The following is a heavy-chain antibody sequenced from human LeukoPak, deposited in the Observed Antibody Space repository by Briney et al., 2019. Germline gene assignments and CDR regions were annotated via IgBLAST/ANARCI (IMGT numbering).Heavy chain of an antibody. CDR1: GLPIADFA. V-gene: IGHV3-43*02. J-gene: IGHJ4*02. CDR2: ISGDGGST. CDR3: AKDRPGIAAAGIFDY. Sequence: GGSLRLSCVASGLPIADFAMHWVRQTPGKGLEWVSLISGDGGSTYYADSVKGRFTISRDNSKNSLYLQMNSLRTEDTALYYCAKDRPGIAAAGIFDYWGQGTLVTVSS. D-gene: IGHD6-13*01.